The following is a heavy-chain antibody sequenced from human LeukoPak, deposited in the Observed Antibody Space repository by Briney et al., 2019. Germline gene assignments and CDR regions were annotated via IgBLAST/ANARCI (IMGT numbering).Heavy chain of an antibody. CDR3: ARDRNWDTDY. V-gene: IGHV3-21*01. J-gene: IGHJ4*02. Sequence: PGGSLRLSCAASGFTFSSYSMNWVRQAPGKGLEWASSISSSSSYIYYADSVKGRFTISRDNAKNSLYLQMNSLRAEDTAVYHCARDRNWDTDYWGQGTLVTVSS. CDR1: GFTFSSYS. D-gene: IGHD7-27*01. CDR2: ISSSSSYI.